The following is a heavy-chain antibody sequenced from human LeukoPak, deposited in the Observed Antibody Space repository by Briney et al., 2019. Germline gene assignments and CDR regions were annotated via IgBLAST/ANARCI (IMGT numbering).Heavy chain of an antibody. CDR1: GFTISTYG. J-gene: IGHJ3*02. Sequence: PGGSLRLSCAASGFTISTYGMHWVRQAPGKGLEWVALISYDGSDKYYADSVKGRFTISRDNSKNTLYLQMNSLRAEVTAVYYCARVLRDYDSRAYDAFDIWGQGTMVTVSS. CDR3: ARVLRDYDSRAYDAFDI. D-gene: IGHD3-22*01. V-gene: IGHV3-30*03. CDR2: ISYDGSDK.